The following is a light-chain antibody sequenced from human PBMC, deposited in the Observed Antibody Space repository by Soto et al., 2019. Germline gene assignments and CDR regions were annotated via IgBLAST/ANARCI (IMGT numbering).Light chain of an antibody. CDR2: KVS. CDR3: MQGTNWRP. CDR1: QSLVYSDGNAY. Sequence: VVLTQSPLSLPVTLGQPASISCRSSQSLVYSDGNAYLNWFQQRPGQSPRRLIYKVSNRDSGVPDRFSGSGSGTDFTLKISRVDADDVGVYYCMQGTNWRPFGQGTKVDIK. J-gene: IGKJ1*01. V-gene: IGKV2-30*01.